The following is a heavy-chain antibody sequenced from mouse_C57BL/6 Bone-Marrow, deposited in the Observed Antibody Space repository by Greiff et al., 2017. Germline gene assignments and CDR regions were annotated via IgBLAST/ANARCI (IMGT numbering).Heavy chain of an antibody. CDR2: IYPGSGST. Sequence: QVHVKQPGAELVKPGASVKMSCKASGYTFTSYWITWVKQRPGQGLEWIGDIYPGSGSTNYNEKFKSKATLTVDTSSSTAYMQLSSLTSEDSAVYYCARRYGSDWGQGTTLTVSS. J-gene: IGHJ2*01. CDR1: GYTFTSYW. V-gene: IGHV1-55*01. D-gene: IGHD1-1*01. CDR3: ARRYGSD.